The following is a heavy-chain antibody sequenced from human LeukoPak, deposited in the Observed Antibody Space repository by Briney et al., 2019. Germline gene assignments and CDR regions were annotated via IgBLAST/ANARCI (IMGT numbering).Heavy chain of an antibody. CDR3: AKHPPIVVVIDY. J-gene: IGHJ4*02. Sequence: PGGSLRLSCAASGFTFSSYAMHWVRQAPGKGLEWVAVISYDGSNKYYADSVKGRFTISRDNSKNTLYLQMNSLRAEDTAVYYCAKHPPIVVVIDYWGQGTLVTVSS. V-gene: IGHV3-30-3*02. CDR1: GFTFSSYA. D-gene: IGHD3-22*01. CDR2: ISYDGSNK.